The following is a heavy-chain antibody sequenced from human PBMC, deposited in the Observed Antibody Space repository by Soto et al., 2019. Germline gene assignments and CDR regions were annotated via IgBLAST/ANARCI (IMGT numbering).Heavy chain of an antibody. CDR1: GFTFSSYA. CDR3: AKDSGFIYDYGDYYFDY. Sequence: EVQLLESGGGLVQPGGSLRLSCAASGFTFSSYAMSWVRQAPGKGLEWVSAIRGRGGSTYYADSVKGRFTISRDKSKNTLDLQMNSLRAEDTAVYYCAKDSGFIYDYGDYYFDYWGQGTLVTVSS. CDR2: IRGRGGST. D-gene: IGHD4-17*01. J-gene: IGHJ4*02. V-gene: IGHV3-23*01.